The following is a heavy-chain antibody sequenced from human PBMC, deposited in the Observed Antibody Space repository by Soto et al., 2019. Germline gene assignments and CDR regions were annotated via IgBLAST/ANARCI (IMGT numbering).Heavy chain of an antibody. CDR2: ISQDGTDT. J-gene: IGHJ2*01. Sequence: GSLRLSCGASGITFSRCLMSWVRQAPGKGLEWVASISQDGTDTDYVDSVKGRFVISRDNPKNSLYLQMNSLRADDTAVYYCARDPLSYGDYAQTYWYFDLWGRGTRVTVSS. CDR3: ARDPLSYGDYAQTYWYFDL. CDR1: GITFSRCL. D-gene: IGHD4-17*01. V-gene: IGHV3-7*01.